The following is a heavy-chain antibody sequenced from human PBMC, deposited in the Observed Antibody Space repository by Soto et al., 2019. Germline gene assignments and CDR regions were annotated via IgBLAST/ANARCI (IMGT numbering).Heavy chain of an antibody. V-gene: IGHV3-74*01. CDR2: INSDGSST. Sequence: LRLSCAASGFTFSSYWMHWVRQAPGKGLVWVSRINSDGSSTNYADSVKGRFTISRDNAKNTLYLQMNSLRAEDTAVYYCARGPGIAVAALDYWGQGTLVTVSS. J-gene: IGHJ4*02. CDR1: GFTFSSYW. D-gene: IGHD6-19*01. CDR3: ARGPGIAVAALDY.